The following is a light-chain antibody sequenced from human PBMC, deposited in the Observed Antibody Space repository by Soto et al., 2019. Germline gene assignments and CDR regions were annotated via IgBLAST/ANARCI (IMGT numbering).Light chain of an antibody. CDR3: VSVAGGTYV. CDR1: SSEVGGYIF. J-gene: IGLJ1*01. Sequence: QSALTQAPSASGSPGQSATISCTATSSEVGGYIFVSWYQQHPGKVPKLILYHVNKRPSGVPDRFSGSPYGKTASLTVSGLQAADEGPYYCVSVAGGTYVFGTGTKVTVL. V-gene: IGLV2-8*01. CDR2: HVN.